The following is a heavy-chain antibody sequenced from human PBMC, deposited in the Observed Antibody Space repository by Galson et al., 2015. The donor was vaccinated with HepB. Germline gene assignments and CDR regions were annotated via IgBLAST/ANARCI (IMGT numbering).Heavy chain of an antibody. D-gene: IGHD3-16*01. CDR1: GFTFSSYW. V-gene: IGHV3-7*01. Sequence: SLRLSCAASGFTFSSYWMSWVRQAPGKRLEWVANIKQDGSEKYYVDSLKGRFTISRDSAKNSMYLQMNSLRGEDTAVYYCARDRLGDYSMDVWGQGTTVTVSS. CDR3: ARDRLGDYSMDV. CDR2: IKQDGSEK. J-gene: IGHJ6*02.